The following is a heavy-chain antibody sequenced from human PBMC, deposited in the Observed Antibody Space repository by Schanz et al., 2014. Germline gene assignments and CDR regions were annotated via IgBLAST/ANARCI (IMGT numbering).Heavy chain of an antibody. V-gene: IGHV3-23*01. CDR2: ISHSGGSK. D-gene: IGHD2-15*01. CDR3: AKGMGYCSGGTCYDYYYYCLDA. CDR1: GFTFNSYA. Sequence: DVQLLESGGGLVQPGGSLRLSCAASGFTFNSYAMTWVRQAPGKGLEWVSSISHSGGSKYYADSVKGRFTISRDNSENTLYLQMNSLSADDTAVFYCAKGMGYCSGGTCYDYYYYCLDAWGQGTTVTVSS. J-gene: IGHJ6*02.